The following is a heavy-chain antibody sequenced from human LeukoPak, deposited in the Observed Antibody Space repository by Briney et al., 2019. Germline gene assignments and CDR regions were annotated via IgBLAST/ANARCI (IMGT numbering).Heavy chain of an antibody. D-gene: IGHD1-1*01. CDR1: GFTFSSYA. CDR3: AREDDSRLIPL. J-gene: IGHJ4*02. CDR2: ISYDGSNK. V-gene: IGHV3-30*04. Sequence: PGGSLRLSCAASGFTFSSYAMHWVRQAPGKGLEWVAVISYDGSNKYYADSVKGRFTISRDNSKNTLYLQMNSLRAEDTAVYYCAREDDSRLIPLWGQGTLVTVSS.